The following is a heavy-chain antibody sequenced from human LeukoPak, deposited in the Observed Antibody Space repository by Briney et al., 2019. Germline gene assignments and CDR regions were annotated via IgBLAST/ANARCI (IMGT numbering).Heavy chain of an antibody. D-gene: IGHD6-6*01. CDR3: ARHRARDQGGYYYYYYGMDV. Sequence: GESLKILCKSSGYSFTSYWIGWVRQMPGKGLEWMGIIYPGDSDTRYSPSFQGQVTISADKSISTAYLQWSSLKASDTAMYYCARHRARDQGGYYYYYYGMDVWGQRKTLTVSS. CDR2: IYPGDSDT. CDR1: GYSFTSYW. V-gene: IGHV5-51*01. J-gene: IGHJ6*01.